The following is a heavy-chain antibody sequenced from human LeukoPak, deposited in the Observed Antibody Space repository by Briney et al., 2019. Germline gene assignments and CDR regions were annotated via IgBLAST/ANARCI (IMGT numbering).Heavy chain of an antibody. Sequence: ASVKVSCKASGYTFTMYGVTWVRQAPGQGREWMGWISVYNGNTNYAQKLQGRVTMPADASTSKGYMELRSLRSDDKAVYYCAKVSIYAGEGDYFDYWGQGTLVTVSS. CDR3: AKVSIYAGEGDYFDY. J-gene: IGHJ4*02. CDR2: ISVYNGNT. CDR1: GYTFTMYG. D-gene: IGHD7-27*01. V-gene: IGHV1-18*01.